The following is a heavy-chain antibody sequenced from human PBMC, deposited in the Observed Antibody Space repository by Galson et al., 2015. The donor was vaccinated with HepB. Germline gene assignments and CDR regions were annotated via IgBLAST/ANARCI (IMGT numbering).Heavy chain of an antibody. Sequence: SVKVSCKASGYTFTSYGFNWVRQAPGQGLEWMGWISIYNGDTNYAQNLQGRLTMTTDTSTSTAYMELRSLRSDDTAVYYCATSTYSSAWYGGNHYYGMDVWGQGTTVTVSS. CDR3: ATSTYSSAWYGGNHYYGMDV. J-gene: IGHJ6*02. V-gene: IGHV1-18*04. CDR2: ISIYNGDT. D-gene: IGHD6-19*01. CDR1: GYTFTSYG.